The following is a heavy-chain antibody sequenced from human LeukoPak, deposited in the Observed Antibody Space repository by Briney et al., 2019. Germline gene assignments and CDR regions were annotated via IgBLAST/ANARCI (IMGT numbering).Heavy chain of an antibody. CDR2: INPNSGGT. CDR1: GYTFTGYY. Sequence: ASVKVSCKASGYTFTGYYMHSVRQAPGQGLEWMGWINPNSGGTNYAQKFQGRVTMTRDTSISTAYMDLSRLRSDDTAVYYCARGSTGTTFFDYWGQGTLVTVSS. V-gene: IGHV1-2*02. D-gene: IGHD1-7*01. CDR3: ARGSTGTTFFDY. J-gene: IGHJ4*02.